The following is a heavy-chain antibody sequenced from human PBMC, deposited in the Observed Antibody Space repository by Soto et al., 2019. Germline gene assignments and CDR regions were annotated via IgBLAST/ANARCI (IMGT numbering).Heavy chain of an antibody. CDR3: ARDEVIDFWSGYSPLYYYYGMDV. CDR2: ISAYNGNT. V-gene: IGHV1-18*04. Sequence: GASVKVSCKASGYTFTSYGISWVRQAPGQGLEWMGWISAYNGNTNYAQKLQGRVTMTTDTSTSTAYMELRSLRSDDTAVYYCARDEVIDFWSGYSPLYYYYGMDVWGQGTTVTVSS. D-gene: IGHD3-3*01. CDR1: GYTFTSYG. J-gene: IGHJ6*02.